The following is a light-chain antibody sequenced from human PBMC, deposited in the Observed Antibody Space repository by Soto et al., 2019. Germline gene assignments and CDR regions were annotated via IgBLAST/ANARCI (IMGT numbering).Light chain of an antibody. J-gene: IGLJ1*01. Sequence: QSALTQPASVSGSPGQSITISCTGTSSDVGGYNYVSWYQQHPGKAPKLMIYDVSNRPSGVSNRFSGSKSGNTASLTISGLQAEDEADYYCSSYTRSSTPLYLFGP. CDR2: DVS. CDR3: SSYTRSSTPLYL. V-gene: IGLV2-14*01. CDR1: SSDVGGYNY.